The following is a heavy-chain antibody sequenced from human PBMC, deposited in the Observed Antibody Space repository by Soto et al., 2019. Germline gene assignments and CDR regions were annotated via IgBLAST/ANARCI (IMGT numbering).Heavy chain of an antibody. Sequence: SETLSLTCTVSGGSISSYYWSWIRQPPGKGLEWIGYIYYSGSTNYNPSLKSRVTISVDTSKNQFSLKLSSVTAADTAVYYCARRAAAGTYYWGQGTPVTVSS. D-gene: IGHD6-13*01. CDR2: IYYSGST. J-gene: IGHJ4*02. CDR1: GGSISSYY. CDR3: ARRAAAGTYY. V-gene: IGHV4-59*01.